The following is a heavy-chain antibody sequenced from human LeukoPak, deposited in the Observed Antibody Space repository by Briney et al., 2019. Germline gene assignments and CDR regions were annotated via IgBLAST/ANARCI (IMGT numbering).Heavy chain of an antibody. Sequence: PGGSLRLSCAASGFTFSSYGMHWVRQAPGKGLEWVAVIWYDGSNKDYADSVKGRFTISRDNSKNTLYLQMNSLRAEDTAVYYCAKDQYYYDSSGYYDYWGQGTLVTVSS. CDR2: IWYDGSNK. J-gene: IGHJ4*02. D-gene: IGHD3-22*01. CDR1: GFTFSSYG. CDR3: AKDQYYYDSSGYYDY. V-gene: IGHV3-33*06.